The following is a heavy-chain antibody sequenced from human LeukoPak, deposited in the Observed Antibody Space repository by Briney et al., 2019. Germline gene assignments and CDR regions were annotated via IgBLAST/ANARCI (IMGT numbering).Heavy chain of an antibody. CDR1: GFTFSNHN. V-gene: IGHV3-48*01. J-gene: IGHJ4*02. D-gene: IGHD6-6*01. CDR2: ISGRGEAI. Sequence: GGSLRLSCAASGFTFSNHNMDWVRQAPGKGLEWMSYISGRGEAIFYADSVQGRFTISRDNSKNTLYLQMNSLRAEDTAVYYCAKDGYTSSSGGFDYWGQGTLVTVSS. CDR3: AKDGYTSSSGGFDY.